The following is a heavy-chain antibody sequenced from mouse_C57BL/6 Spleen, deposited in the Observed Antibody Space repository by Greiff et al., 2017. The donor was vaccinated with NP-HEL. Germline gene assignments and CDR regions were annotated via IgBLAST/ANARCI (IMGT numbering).Heavy chain of an antibody. CDR3: AREGDGYSD. J-gene: IGHJ2*01. D-gene: IGHD2-3*01. CDR2: IYPGDGDT. CDR1: GYAFSSSW. V-gene: IGHV1-82*01. Sequence: QVQLQQSGPELVKPGASVKISCKASGYAFSSSWMNWVKQRPGKGLEWIGRIYPGDGDTNYNGKFKGKATLTADKSSSTAYMQLSSLTSEDSAVYFCAREGDGYSDWGQGTTLTVSS.